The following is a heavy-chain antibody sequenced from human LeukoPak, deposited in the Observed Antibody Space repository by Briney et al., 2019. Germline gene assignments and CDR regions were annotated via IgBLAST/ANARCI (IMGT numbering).Heavy chain of an antibody. CDR2: IIPILGIA. Sequence: SVKVSCKASGGTFSSYAISWVRRAPGQGLEWMGRIIPILGIANYAQKFQGRVTITADKSTSTAYMELSSLRSEDTAVYYCARPRGSGSYSMDVWGQGTTVTVSS. D-gene: IGHD3-10*01. J-gene: IGHJ6*02. CDR3: ARPRGSGSYSMDV. V-gene: IGHV1-69*04. CDR1: GGTFSSYA.